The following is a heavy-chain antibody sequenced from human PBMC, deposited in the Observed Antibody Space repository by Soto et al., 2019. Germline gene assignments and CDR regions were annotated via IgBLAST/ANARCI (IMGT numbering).Heavy chain of an antibody. D-gene: IGHD3-3*01. CDR1: GFTFSSYG. CDR3: AKDGPSYDFWSGYSHPDY. J-gene: IGHJ4*02. Sequence: QVQLVESGGGVVQPGRSLRLSCAASGFTFSSYGMHWVRQAPGKGLEWVAVISYDGSNKYYADSVKGRFTISRDNSKNTLYLQMNSLRAEDTAVYYCAKDGPSYDFWSGYSHPDYWGQGTLVTVSS. CDR2: ISYDGSNK. V-gene: IGHV3-30*18.